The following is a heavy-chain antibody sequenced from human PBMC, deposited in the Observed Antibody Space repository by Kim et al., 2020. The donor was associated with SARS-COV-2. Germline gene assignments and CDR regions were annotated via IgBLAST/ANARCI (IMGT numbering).Heavy chain of an antibody. D-gene: IGHD1-1*01. CDR3: TLVPGTTLAFWDAYD. Sequence: VGSLRLSCAASGFSFSDSAMHWVRQAAGNGLEWVGRIRSKANSYATTYAASVKGRFTISRDDSKNAAYLQMNSLKTEDTAVYYCTLVPGTTLAFWDAYD. CDR2: IRSKANSYAT. CDR1: GFSFSDSA. V-gene: IGHV3-73*01. J-gene: IGHJ3*02.